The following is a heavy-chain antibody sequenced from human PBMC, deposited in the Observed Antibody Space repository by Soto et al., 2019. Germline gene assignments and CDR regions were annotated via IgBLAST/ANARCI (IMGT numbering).Heavy chain of an antibody. V-gene: IGHV3-30*18. Sequence: HPGGSLRLSCAASGFTFNSYGMHWVRQAPGKGLQWVAVISYDVYDKYYVDSVKGRFTISRDNSKNTLYLQMDSLRAEDTGVYYCAKDRGQFGNYYGMDVWGQGTTVTVSS. J-gene: IGHJ6*02. CDR1: GFTFNSYG. CDR2: ISYDVYDK. D-gene: IGHD3-16*01. CDR3: AKDRGQFGNYYGMDV.